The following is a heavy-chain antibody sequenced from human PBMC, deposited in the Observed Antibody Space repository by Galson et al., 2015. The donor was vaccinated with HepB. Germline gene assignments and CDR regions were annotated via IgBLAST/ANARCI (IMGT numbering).Heavy chain of an antibody. J-gene: IGHJ4*02. Sequence: SVKVSCKASGYTFTSYAMHWVRQAPGQRLEWMGWINAGNGNTKYSQKFQGRVTITRNTSASTAYMELSSLRSEDTAVYYCAGYYYDSSGYSLAEPFDYWGQGTLVTVSS. CDR3: AGYYYDSSGYSLAEPFDY. D-gene: IGHD3-22*01. CDR1: GYTFTSYA. CDR2: INAGNGNT. V-gene: IGHV1-3*01.